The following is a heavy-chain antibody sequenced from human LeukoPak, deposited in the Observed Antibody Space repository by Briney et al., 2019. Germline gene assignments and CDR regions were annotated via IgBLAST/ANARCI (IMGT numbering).Heavy chain of an antibody. CDR2: FHYSGST. V-gene: IGHV4-59*12. CDR1: GGSISSYY. CDR3: ARGRQNIVATRRGNWFDP. D-gene: IGHD5-12*01. Sequence: SETLSLTCTVSGGSISSYYWNWIRQPPGEGLEWIGYFHYSGSTNYNPSLKSRVTISVDTSKNQFSLKLSSVTAADTAVYYCARGRQNIVATRRGNWFDPWGQGTLVTVSS. J-gene: IGHJ5*02.